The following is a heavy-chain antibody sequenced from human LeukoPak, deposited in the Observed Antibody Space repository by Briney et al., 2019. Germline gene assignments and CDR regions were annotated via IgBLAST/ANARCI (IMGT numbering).Heavy chain of an antibody. V-gene: IGHV4-59*01. CDR1: DDSITIYY. CDR3: ARGRVSSSTWYSTYYYFFYMDF. J-gene: IGHJ6*03. CDR2: VDHTGST. D-gene: IGHD4-11*01. Sequence: SETLSLTCTVSDDSITIYYWSWIRQPPGKGLEWIGYVDHTGSTKFNPSLNGRVSISRDTSNNFFSLRLRSVTAADTAVYFCARGRVSSSTWYSTYYYFFYMDFWGKGTTVTVSS.